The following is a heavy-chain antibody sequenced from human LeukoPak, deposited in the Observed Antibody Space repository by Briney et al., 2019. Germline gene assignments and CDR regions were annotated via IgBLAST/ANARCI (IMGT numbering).Heavy chain of an antibody. J-gene: IGHJ4*02. D-gene: IGHD3-22*01. CDR3: ARGGPGYYDSSGYTRFDY. V-gene: IGHV4-59*06. Sequence: SETLSLTCTVSGGSISSYYWSWIRQHPGKGLEWIGYIYYSGSTYYNPSLKSRVTISVDTSKNQFSLKLSSVTAADTAVYYCARGGPGYYDSSGYTRFDYWGQGTLVTVSS. CDR2: IYYSGST. CDR1: GGSISSYY.